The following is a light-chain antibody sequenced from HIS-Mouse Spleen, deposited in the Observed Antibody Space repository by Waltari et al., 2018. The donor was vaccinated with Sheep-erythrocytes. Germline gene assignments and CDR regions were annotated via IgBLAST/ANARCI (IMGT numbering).Light chain of an antibody. CDR3: QQYGSSPVT. J-gene: IGKJ3*01. V-gene: IGKV3-20*01. CDR2: GAS. CDR1: QCVSSSY. Sequence: EIVLTQSPGTLSLSPGERATLSCRASQCVSSSYLAWYQQTPGQATRLLIYGASSRATGIPDRCSGSGSGTDFTLTISRLEPEDFAVYYCQQYGSSPVTFGPGTKVDIK.